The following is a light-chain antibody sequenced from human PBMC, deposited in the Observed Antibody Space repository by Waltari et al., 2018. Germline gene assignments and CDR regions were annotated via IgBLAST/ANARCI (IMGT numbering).Light chain of an antibody. CDR3: SSYAGSNDLYV. J-gene: IGLJ1*01. CDR2: EVS. V-gene: IGLV2-8*01. CDR1: SSDVGAYNY. Sequence: QSALTQPPSASGSPGQSVTVSCTGTSSDVGAYNYVSWYQQPPGKPPKLMIYEVSKRPSGAPDRFSGSKSGNTASLTVSGLQAEDEADYYCSSYAGSNDLYVFGSGTKVTVL.